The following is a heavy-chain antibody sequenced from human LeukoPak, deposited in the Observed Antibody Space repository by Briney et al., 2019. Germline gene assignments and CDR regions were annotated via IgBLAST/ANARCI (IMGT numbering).Heavy chain of an antibody. J-gene: IGHJ4*02. D-gene: IGHD2-2*01. CDR3: ARDIVVVPAARDY. V-gene: IGHV3-66*02. CDR1: GFTVSSNY. CDR2: IYSGGST. Sequence: PGRSLRLSCAASGFTVSSNYMSWVRQAPGKGLEWVSVIYSGGSTYYADSVKGRFTISRDNSKNTLYLQMNSLRAEDTAVYYCARDIVVVPAARDYWGQGTLVTVSS.